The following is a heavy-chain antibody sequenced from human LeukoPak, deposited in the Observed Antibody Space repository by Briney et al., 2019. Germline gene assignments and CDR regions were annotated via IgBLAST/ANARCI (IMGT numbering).Heavy chain of an antibody. CDR2: IYYSGST. V-gene: IGHV4-59*12. D-gene: IGHD7-27*01. J-gene: IGHJ4*02. Sequence: PSETLSLTCTVSGGSISSYYWSWIRQPPGKGLEWIGYIYYSGSTNYNPSLKSRVTISVDTSKNQFSLKLSSVTAADTAVYYCARGTHRVLGYFDYWGQGTLVTVSS. CDR3: ARGTHRVLGYFDY. CDR1: GGSISSYY.